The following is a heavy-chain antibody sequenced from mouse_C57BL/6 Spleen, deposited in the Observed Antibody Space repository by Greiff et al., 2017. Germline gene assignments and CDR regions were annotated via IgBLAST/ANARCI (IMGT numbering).Heavy chain of an antibody. CDR2: INSAGGST. CDR3: ARQNWDGAMDY. J-gene: IGHJ4*01. V-gene: IGHV5-2*03. D-gene: IGHD4-1*01. Sequence: EVMLVESGGGLVQPGESLKLSCESNEYEFPSHDMPWVRKTPEKRLELVAAINSAGGSTYYPDTMERRFIISRDNTKKTLYLQMSSLRSEDAALYYCARQNWDGAMDYWGQGTSVTVSS. CDR1: EYEFPSHD.